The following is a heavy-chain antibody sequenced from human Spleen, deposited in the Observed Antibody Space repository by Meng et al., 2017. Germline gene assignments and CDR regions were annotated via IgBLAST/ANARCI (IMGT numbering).Heavy chain of an antibody. D-gene: IGHD3-16*02. V-gene: IGHV4-39*07. CDR2: IYHSGNT. CDR1: GGSVRISSHY. Sequence: SETLSLTCTVSGGSVRISSHYWGWIRQPPGKGLEWIGSIYHSGNTYYNPSLKSRVTISLDTSKNQFSLKLSSVTAADTAVYYCARGKEYDYIWGSYRYGWFDPWGQGTLVTVSS. J-gene: IGHJ5*02. CDR3: ARGKEYDYIWGSYRYGWFDP.